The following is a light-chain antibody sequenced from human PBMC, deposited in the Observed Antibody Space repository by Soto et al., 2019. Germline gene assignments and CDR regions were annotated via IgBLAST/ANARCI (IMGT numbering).Light chain of an antibody. J-gene: IGKJ3*01. Sequence: EIVMTQSPATLSVSPGERATLACRASQSVGSNLAWYQQKPGQAPMLLIHGASTMATGIPARFSGSGSWTEFTLTISSLQSEDFAVYYCQQYNDWPFTLGPGTKVDIK. CDR1: QSVGSN. CDR3: QQYNDWPFT. CDR2: GAS. V-gene: IGKV3-15*01.